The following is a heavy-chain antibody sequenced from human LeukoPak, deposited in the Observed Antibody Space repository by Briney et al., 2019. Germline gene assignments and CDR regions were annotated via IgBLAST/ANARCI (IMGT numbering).Heavy chain of an antibody. D-gene: IGHD1-26*01. Sequence: GGSLRLSCAASGLTFSSYAMSWVRQAPGKGLEWVSAVSGSGGSTYYADSVKDRFTISRDNSKNTLYLQMNSLRAEDTAVYNCAKVNSGSYLYYFDYWGQGTLVTVSS. J-gene: IGHJ4*02. CDR2: VSGSGGST. CDR3: AKVNSGSYLYYFDY. V-gene: IGHV3-23*01. CDR1: GLTFSSYA.